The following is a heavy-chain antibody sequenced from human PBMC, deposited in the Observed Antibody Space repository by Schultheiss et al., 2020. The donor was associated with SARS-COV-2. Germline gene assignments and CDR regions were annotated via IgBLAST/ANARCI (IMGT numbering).Heavy chain of an antibody. CDR2: IWYDGSNK. J-gene: IGHJ4*02. D-gene: IGHD3-3*01. V-gene: IGHV3-33*06. Sequence: GGSLRLSCAASGFTFSSYGMHWVRQAPGKGLEWVAVIWYDGSNKYYADSVKGRFTISRDNSKNTLYLQMNSLRAEDTAVYYCAKYRLLEWLLLGDFDYWGQGTLVTVSS. CDR3: AKYRLLEWLLLGDFDY. CDR1: GFTFSSYG.